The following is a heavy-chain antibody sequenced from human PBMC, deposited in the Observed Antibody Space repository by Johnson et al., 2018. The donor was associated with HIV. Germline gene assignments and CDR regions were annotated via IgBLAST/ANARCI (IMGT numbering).Heavy chain of an antibody. D-gene: IGHD5-18*01. J-gene: IGHJ3*02. V-gene: IGHV3-30-3*01. CDR3: ARWVDTTFDI. Sequence: QVQLVESGGGVVQPGRSLRLSCAASGFTFSSYAMHWVRQAPGKGLEWVAVISYDGSNKYYADSVKGRFTISRDNSKKTLYLQMNSLRAEDTAVYYCARWVDTTFDIWGQGTMVTVSS. CDR2: ISYDGSNK. CDR1: GFTFSSYA.